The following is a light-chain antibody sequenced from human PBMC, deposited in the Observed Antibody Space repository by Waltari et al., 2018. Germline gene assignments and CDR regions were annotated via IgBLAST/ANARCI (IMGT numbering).Light chain of an antibody. J-gene: IGKJ1*01. CDR2: KAS. Sequence: DIKMTQSPSTLSASAGERVTITCRASQSISTWLPWYQPKPGKAPKLQICKASSLARGVPTRFSGSGSGTEFPLPNSSLQTDDFETYYCQEYNGFSRAFGQGTKVEIK. CDR3: QEYNGFSRA. CDR1: QSISTW. V-gene: IGKV1-5*03.